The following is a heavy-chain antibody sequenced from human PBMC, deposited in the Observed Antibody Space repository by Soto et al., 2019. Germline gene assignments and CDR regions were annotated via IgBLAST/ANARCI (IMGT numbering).Heavy chain of an antibody. CDR2: ISYDGSNK. D-gene: IGHD3-22*01. Sequence: PGGSLRLSCAASGFTFSSYAMHWVRQAPGKGLEWVAVISYDGSNKYYADSVKGRFTISRDNSKNTLYLQMNSLRAEDTAVYYCARDKSGGGYYDSSLVHYYGMDVWGQGTTVTVSS. CDR1: GFTFSSYA. CDR3: ARDKSGGGYYDSSLVHYYGMDV. V-gene: IGHV3-30-3*01. J-gene: IGHJ6*02.